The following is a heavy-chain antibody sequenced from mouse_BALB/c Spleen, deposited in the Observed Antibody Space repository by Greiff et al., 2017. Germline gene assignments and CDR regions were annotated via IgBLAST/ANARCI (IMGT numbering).Heavy chain of an antibody. Sequence: QVQLQQSGAELAKPGASVKMSCKASGYTFTSYWMHWVKQRPGQGLEWIGYINPSTGYTEYNQKFKDKATLTADKSSSTAYMQLSSLTSEDSAVYYCASGGLRSPFDYWGQGTTLTVSS. CDR3: ASGGLRSPFDY. J-gene: IGHJ2*01. CDR2: INPSTGYT. CDR1: GYTFTSYW. D-gene: IGHD1-1*01. V-gene: IGHV1-7*01.